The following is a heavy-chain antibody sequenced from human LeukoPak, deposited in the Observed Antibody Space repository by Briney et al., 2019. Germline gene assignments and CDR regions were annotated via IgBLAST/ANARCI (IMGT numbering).Heavy chain of an antibody. J-gene: IGHJ4*02. CDR3: ATAGYSGCDGIRYYFDY. V-gene: IGHV1-24*01. CDR1: GYTLTELS. Sequence: GASVKVSCKVSGYTLTELSMHWVRQAPGKGLEWMGGFDPEDGETIYAQKFQGRVTMTEDTSTDTAYMELSSLRSEDTAVYYCATAGYSGCDGIRYYFDYWGQGTLVTVSS. CDR2: FDPEDGET. D-gene: IGHD5-12*01.